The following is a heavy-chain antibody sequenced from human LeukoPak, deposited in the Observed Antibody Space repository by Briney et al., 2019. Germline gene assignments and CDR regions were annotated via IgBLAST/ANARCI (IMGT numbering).Heavy chain of an antibody. CDR2: TYYRSKWYH. Sequence: SQTLSLTCAISGDSVSSNNAAWNWIRQSPSRGLEWLGRTYYRSKWYHDYAVSVISRITINSDTSKNQFSLQLSSVTPEDTAVYYCARWVTTDTLGYDYRGMDVWGQGTTVTVSS. J-gene: IGHJ6*02. V-gene: IGHV6-1*01. D-gene: IGHD5-12*01. CDR3: ARWVTTDTLGYDYRGMDV. CDR1: GDSVSSNNAA.